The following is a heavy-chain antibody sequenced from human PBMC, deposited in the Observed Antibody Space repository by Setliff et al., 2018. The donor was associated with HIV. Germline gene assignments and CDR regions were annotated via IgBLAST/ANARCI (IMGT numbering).Heavy chain of an antibody. Sequence: LSLTCTVTGYSISSGYYWAWIRQPPGKGLEWIGYIYHAGNTYYNPSLKSRVTISVDTSKNQFSLNLSSVTAADTGVYFCARGGAHYYGSGSYYNWFDPWGQGTLVTVSS. CDR1: GYSISSGYY. D-gene: IGHD3-10*01. V-gene: IGHV4-38-2*02. CDR2: IYHAGNT. CDR3: ARGGAHYYGSGSYYNWFDP. J-gene: IGHJ5*02.